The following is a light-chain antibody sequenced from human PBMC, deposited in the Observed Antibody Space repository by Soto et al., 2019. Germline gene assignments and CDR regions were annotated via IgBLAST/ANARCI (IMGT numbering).Light chain of an antibody. J-gene: IGLJ1*01. V-gene: IGLV2-14*03. CDR1: SSDVDGYNY. CDR2: DVS. CDR3: ISYTTISTDV. Sequence: QSALTQPASVSGSPGQSIAISCTGTSSDVDGYNYVSWYQHHPGKAHKLMIYDVSSRPSGVSNRFSGSKSGNTASLTISGLQAEDEADYYCISYTTISTDVFGTGTKVTVL.